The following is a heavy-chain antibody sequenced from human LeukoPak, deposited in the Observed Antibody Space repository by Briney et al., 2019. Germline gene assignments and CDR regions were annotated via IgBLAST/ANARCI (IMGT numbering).Heavy chain of an antibody. CDR3: ARDRYCSGGSCYPDV. Sequence: APVKVSCKASGYAFTSYYMHWVRQAPGQGLEWMGIINPSGGSTSLAQKFQGRVTMTRDTSTSTVYMELSSLRSEDTAVYYCARDRYCSGGSCYPDVWGQGTLVTVSS. V-gene: IGHV1-46*01. CDR1: GYAFTSYY. D-gene: IGHD2-15*01. CDR2: INPSGGST. J-gene: IGHJ4*02.